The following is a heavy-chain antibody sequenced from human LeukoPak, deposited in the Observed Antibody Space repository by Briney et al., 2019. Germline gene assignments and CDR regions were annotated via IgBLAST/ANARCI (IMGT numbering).Heavy chain of an antibody. D-gene: IGHD3-16*01. CDR1: GYTFTGYY. CDR2: INPNSGGT. CDR3: ARTYDPGAFDI. V-gene: IGHV1-2*06. Sequence: ASMKVSCKASGYTFTGYYMHWVRQARGQGLEWMGRINPNSGGTNYAQKFQGRVTMTRDTSISTAYMELSRLRSDDTAAYYCARTYDPGAFDIWGQGTMVTVSS. J-gene: IGHJ3*02.